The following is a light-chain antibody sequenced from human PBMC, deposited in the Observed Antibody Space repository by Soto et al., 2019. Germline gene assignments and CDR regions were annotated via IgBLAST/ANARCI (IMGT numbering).Light chain of an antibody. Sequence: QSALTQPPSVSGAPGQRVTISCTGSSSNIGSGYDVHWYQQLPGTAPKLLIYGNSNRPSGVPDRFSGSKSGTSASLAITGLQAEDEADYYCQSYYSSLSGYVFGAGTKLTVL. CDR3: QSYYSSLSGYV. V-gene: IGLV1-40*01. CDR1: SSNIGSGYD. J-gene: IGLJ1*01. CDR2: GNS.